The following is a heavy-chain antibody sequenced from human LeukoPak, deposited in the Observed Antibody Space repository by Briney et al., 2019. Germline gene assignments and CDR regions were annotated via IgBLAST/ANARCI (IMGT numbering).Heavy chain of an antibody. CDR2: ISHDGGST. V-gene: IGHV3-23*01. J-gene: IGHJ4*02. D-gene: IGHD6-19*01. CDR3: AKDFSSGLFDY. CDR1: GFTFSSFA. Sequence: GGSLRLSCAASGFTFSSFAMSWVRQTPGKGLEWVSTISHDGGSTYFADSVKGRFTISRDNPKSTLYLQMNSLRAEDTALYFCAKDFSSGLFDYWGQGTLVAVSS.